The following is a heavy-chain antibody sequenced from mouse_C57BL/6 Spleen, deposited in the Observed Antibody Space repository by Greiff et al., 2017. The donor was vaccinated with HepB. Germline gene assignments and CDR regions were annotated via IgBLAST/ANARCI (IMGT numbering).Heavy chain of an antibody. D-gene: IGHD1-1*01. J-gene: IGHJ2*01. CDR2: ISSGSSTI. Sequence: LMESGGGLVKPGGSLKLSCAASGFTFSDYGMHWVRQAPEKGLEWVAYISSGSSTIYYADTVKGRFTISRDNAKNTLFLQMTSLRSEDTAMYYCARQGYYYGSSYDYWGQGTTLTVSS. V-gene: IGHV5-17*01. CDR1: GFTFSDYG. CDR3: ARQGYYYGSSYDY.